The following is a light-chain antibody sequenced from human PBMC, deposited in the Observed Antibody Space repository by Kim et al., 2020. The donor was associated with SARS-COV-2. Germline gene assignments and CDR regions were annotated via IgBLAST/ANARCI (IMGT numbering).Light chain of an antibody. CDR1: SSDVGGYNY. V-gene: IGLV2-8*01. Sequence: GQSVTIPYTRTSSDVGGYNYVSWYQQHPGKAPKRMIYEVTKRPSGVPDRFSGSKSGNTASLTVSGLQAEDEADYYCSSYAGSNNLVFGGGTQLTVL. CDR2: EVT. J-gene: IGLJ2*01. CDR3: SSYAGSNNLV.